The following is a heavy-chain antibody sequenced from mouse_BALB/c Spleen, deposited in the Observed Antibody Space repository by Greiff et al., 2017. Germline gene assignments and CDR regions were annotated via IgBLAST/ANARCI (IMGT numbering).Heavy chain of an antibody. D-gene: IGHD1-2*01. CDR3: AITTATVAY. CDR1: GYTFTSYW. Sequence: QVQLKESGAELAKPGASVKMSCKASGYTFTSYWMHWVKQRPGQGLEWIGYINPSTGYTEYNQKFKDKATLTADKSSSTAYMQLSSLTSEDSAVYYCAITTATVAYWGQGTLVTVSA. V-gene: IGHV1-7*01. J-gene: IGHJ3*01. CDR2: INPSTGYT.